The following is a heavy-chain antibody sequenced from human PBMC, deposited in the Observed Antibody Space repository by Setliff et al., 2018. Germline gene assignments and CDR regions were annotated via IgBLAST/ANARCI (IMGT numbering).Heavy chain of an antibody. D-gene: IGHD3-3*01. CDR1: GFTFRSYT. V-gene: IGHV3-48*03. CDR2: ISGSGSSI. J-gene: IGHJ4*02. Sequence: GGSLRLSCAASGFTFRSYTMNWVRQAPGKGLEWVSYISGSGSSIFYADSVKGRFTISRDNAKNSLYLQMNSLRAEDTAVYYCARLYRPESRYYFFDYWGQGTLVTVSS. CDR3: ARLYRPESRYYFFDY.